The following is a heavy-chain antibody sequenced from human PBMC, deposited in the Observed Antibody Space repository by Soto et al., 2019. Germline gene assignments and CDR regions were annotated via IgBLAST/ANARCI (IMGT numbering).Heavy chain of an antibody. V-gene: IGHV3-23*01. CDR2: INGGDDSE. Sequence: GGSMRLSCTVAGLNFISSPMSWVRRKTGKGLEWVSGINGGDDSEHYVDSVRGRFTIIRDNSKNLLLLQMNSLRVEDTAIYYYTKDPHWGIIPPPHAHWGQGTQVTVSS. CDR1: GLNFISSP. CDR3: TKDPHWGIIPPPHAH. D-gene: IGHD3-16*01. J-gene: IGHJ4*02.